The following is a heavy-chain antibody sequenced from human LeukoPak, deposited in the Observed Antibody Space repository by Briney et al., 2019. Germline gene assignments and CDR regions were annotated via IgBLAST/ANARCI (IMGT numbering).Heavy chain of an antibody. Sequence: PGGSLRLSCAASGFTFSSYAMHWVRQAPGKGLEWVALISFDGSNKYHADSVKGRFTISRDNSKNTLYLQMNSLRAEDTALYYCAKDKGYSSGWFDYWGQGTLVTVSS. CDR1: GFTFSSYA. CDR2: ISFDGSNK. V-gene: IGHV3-30*18. CDR3: AKDKGYSSGWFDY. J-gene: IGHJ4*02. D-gene: IGHD6-19*01.